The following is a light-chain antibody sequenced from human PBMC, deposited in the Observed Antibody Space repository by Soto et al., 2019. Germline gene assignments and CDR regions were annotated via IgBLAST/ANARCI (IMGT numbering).Light chain of an antibody. V-gene: IGLV1-44*01. CDR2: ANS. CDR1: ISNIGSND. CDR3: AAWDASLKGLV. J-gene: IGLJ3*02. Sequence: QLVLTQPPSASGTPGQRVTISCSGSISNIGSNDADWYQQLPGTATKLLIYANSLRPSWVPDRFSSSKSGTSASLAVSGRQSEDEADDYCAAWDASLKGLVFGGGTKLTVL.